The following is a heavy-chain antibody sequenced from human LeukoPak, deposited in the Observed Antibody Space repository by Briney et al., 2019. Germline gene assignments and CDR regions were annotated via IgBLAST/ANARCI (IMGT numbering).Heavy chain of an antibody. CDR3: ARGGPVLVPAAILEY. D-gene: IGHD2-2*01. CDR2: INPNSGGT. J-gene: IGHJ4*02. V-gene: IGHV1-2*02. Sequence: ASVKVSCKASGYTFTDYYMHWVRQAPGQGPEWMGWINPNSGGTNYAQKLQGRVTMTRDMSITTAYMELSRLRSDDTAVYYCARGGPVLVPAAILEYWGQGTLVTVSS. CDR1: GYTFTDYY.